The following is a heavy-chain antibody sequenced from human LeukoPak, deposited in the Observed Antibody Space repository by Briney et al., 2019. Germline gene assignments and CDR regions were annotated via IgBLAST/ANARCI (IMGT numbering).Heavy chain of an antibody. CDR1: GYTFTSYA. J-gene: IGHJ3*02. V-gene: IGHV7-4-1*02. D-gene: IGHD3-3*01. CDR3: ARDLLEWHNGAFDI. Sequence: ASVKVSCKVSGYTFTSYAMNWVRQAPGQGLEWMGWINTNTGNPTYAQGFTGRFVFSLDTSVSTAYLQISSLKAEDTAVYYCARDLLEWHNGAFDIWGQGTMVTVSS. CDR2: INTNTGNP.